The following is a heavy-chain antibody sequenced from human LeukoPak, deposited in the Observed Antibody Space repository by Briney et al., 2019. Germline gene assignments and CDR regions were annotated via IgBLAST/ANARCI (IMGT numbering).Heavy chain of an antibody. CDR3: ARARGDSYYYYYMDV. CDR1: GFTFSSYY. CDR2: ITTSGSTK. V-gene: IGHV3-48*03. Sequence: QAGGSLRLSCVASGFTFSSYYMNWVRQAPGKGLEWDSYITTSGSTKYYADSVKGRVTISRDNAKNSLDLQMNSLRAEDTAVYYCARARGDSYYYYYMDVWGKGTTVTVSS. J-gene: IGHJ6*03. D-gene: IGHD2-21*02.